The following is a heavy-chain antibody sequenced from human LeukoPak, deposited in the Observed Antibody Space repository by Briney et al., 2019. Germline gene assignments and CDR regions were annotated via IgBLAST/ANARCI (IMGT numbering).Heavy chain of an antibody. Sequence: GGSLRLSCAASGFTFSNYTMNWVRQAPGKGLEWVSVIYSGGSTYYADSVKGRFTISRDNSKNTLYLQMNSLRAEDTAVYYCATIDYWGQGTLVTVSS. CDR1: GFTFSNYT. CDR2: IYSGGST. J-gene: IGHJ4*02. V-gene: IGHV3-66*01. CDR3: ATIDY.